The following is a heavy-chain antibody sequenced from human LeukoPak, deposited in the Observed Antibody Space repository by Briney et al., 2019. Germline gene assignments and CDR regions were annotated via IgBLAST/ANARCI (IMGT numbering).Heavy chain of an antibody. V-gene: IGHV3-74*01. J-gene: IGHJ4*02. Sequence: GGSLRLSCAASELTFSNYWMHWVRQAPGKGLVWVSRINTDGGTTSYADSVKGRFTISRDNAKNTLYLEMDSLGAEDTAVYYCARGPAANSGNYYVGDYWGQGTLVTVSS. D-gene: IGHD1-26*01. CDR3: ARGPAANSGNYYVGDY. CDR1: ELTFSNYW. CDR2: INTDGGTT.